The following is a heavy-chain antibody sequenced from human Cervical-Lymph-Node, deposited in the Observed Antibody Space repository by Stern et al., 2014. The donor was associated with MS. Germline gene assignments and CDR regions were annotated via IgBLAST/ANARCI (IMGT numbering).Heavy chain of an antibody. D-gene: IGHD1-14*01. V-gene: IGHV5-51*01. Sequence: EVQLVESGAELIRPGESLKISCKGSGYKFSIYWIAWVRQMPGKGLEWMGFCYPGDSESRFSPSFQGQVTMSADKSTSTAYLQWSSLNASDTAMYFCARQTTAWASDVWGQGTLVTVSS. CDR3: ARQTTAWASDV. CDR1: GYKFSIYW. J-gene: IGHJ4*02. CDR2: CYPGDSES.